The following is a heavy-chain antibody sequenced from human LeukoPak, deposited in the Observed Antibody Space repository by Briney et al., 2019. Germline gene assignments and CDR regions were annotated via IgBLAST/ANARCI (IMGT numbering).Heavy chain of an antibody. V-gene: IGHV3-33*01. CDR2: IWYDGSNK. D-gene: IGHD4-23*01. CDR1: GFTFSSYG. CDR3: ARGPYYGGPGDYYYGMDV. Sequence: GGSLRLSCAASGFTFSSYGMPWVRQPPGKGLEGVAVIWYDGSNKYCADSVKGRFTISRDNSKNTLYLQMNSLRADDTAVYYCARGPYYGGPGDYYYGMDVWGQGTTVAVSS. J-gene: IGHJ6*02.